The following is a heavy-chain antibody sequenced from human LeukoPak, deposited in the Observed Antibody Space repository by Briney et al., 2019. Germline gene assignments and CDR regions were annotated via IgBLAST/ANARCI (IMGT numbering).Heavy chain of an antibody. CDR2: IHPSTGKP. CDR3: ARAFQSLGGLSLPDY. V-gene: IGHV7-4-1*02. J-gene: IGHJ4*02. D-gene: IGHD3-16*02. CDR1: GYTFTNYA. Sequence: GASVKVSCKTSGYTFTNYAMNWARQAPGQGLEWMGWIHPSTGKPTYAQGFTGRFVFSLDTSVSTTYLQISSLKAEDTAVYYCARAFQSLGGLSLPDYWGQGTLVTVSS.